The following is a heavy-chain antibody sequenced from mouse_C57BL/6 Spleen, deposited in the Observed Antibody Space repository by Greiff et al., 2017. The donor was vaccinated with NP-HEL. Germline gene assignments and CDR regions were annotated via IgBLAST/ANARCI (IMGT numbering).Heavy chain of an antibody. CDR1: GFTFSDYY. Sequence: EVHLVESGGGLVQPGGSLKLSCAASGFTFSDYYMYWVRQTPEKRLEWVAYISNGGGSTYYPDTVKGRFTISRDNAKNTLYLQMSRLKSEDTAMYYCARGGPTTGAMDYWGQGTSVTVSS. CDR3: ARGGPTTGAMDY. V-gene: IGHV5-12*01. D-gene: IGHD1-1*01. CDR2: ISNGGGST. J-gene: IGHJ4*01.